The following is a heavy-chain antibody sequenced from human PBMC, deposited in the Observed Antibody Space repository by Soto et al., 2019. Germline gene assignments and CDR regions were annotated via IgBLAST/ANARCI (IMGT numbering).Heavy chain of an antibody. CDR1: GYTFTGYY. V-gene: IGHV1-2*04. CDR3: ARDRGVATNYYYYGMDV. D-gene: IGHD5-12*01. J-gene: IGHJ6*02. CDR2: INPNSGGT. Sequence: ASVKVSCKASGYTFTGYYMRWVRQAPGQGLEWMGWINPNSGGTNYAQKFQGWVTMTRDTSISTAYMELSRLRSDDTAVYYCARDRGVATNYYYYGMDVWGQGTTVTVSS.